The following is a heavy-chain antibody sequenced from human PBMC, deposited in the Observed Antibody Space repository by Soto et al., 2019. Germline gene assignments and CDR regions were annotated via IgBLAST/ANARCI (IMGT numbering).Heavy chain of an antibody. J-gene: IGHJ4*02. CDR3: ARIGGYHGPLDY. D-gene: IGHD3-16*02. V-gene: IGHV4-59*01. Sequence: PSETVSLTCSVSGVSISSYFWSWIRQPPGRGLEWIGYTYHRGSTNYSPSLKSRVAISLDTSENQFSLKVSSVTAADTAVYYCARIGGYHGPLDYWGQGTPVTVSS. CDR1: GVSISSYF. CDR2: TYHRGST.